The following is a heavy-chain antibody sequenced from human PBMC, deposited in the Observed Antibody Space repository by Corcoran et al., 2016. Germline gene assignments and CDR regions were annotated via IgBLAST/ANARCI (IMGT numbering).Heavy chain of an antibody. D-gene: IGHD1-26*01. CDR3: AKDISSTPATDYYGMDV. V-gene: IGHV3-43D*03. J-gene: IGHJ6*02. CDR1: GFTFDDYA. CDR2: ISWDGGST. Sequence: EVQLVESGGVVVQPGGSLRLSCAASGFTFDDYAMHWVRQAPGKGLEWVSLISWDGGSTYYADSVKGRFTISRENSKNSLYLQMNSLRAEDTALYYCAKDISSTPATDYYGMDVWSQGTTVTVSS.